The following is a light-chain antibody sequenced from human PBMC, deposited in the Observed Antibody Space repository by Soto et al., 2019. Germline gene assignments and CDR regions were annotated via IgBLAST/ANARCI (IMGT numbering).Light chain of an antibody. V-gene: IGLV1-51*01. J-gene: IGLJ2*01. CDR2: DNN. Sequence: QSVLTQPPSVSAAPGQKVTISCSGSSSNVGNNYVSWYQQLPGTAPKLLIYDNNKRPSGIPDRFSGSKSATSATLDITALQTGDEADYYCGAWDSSLMGVVFGXGTKLTVL. CDR3: GAWDSSLMGVV. CDR1: SSNVGNNY.